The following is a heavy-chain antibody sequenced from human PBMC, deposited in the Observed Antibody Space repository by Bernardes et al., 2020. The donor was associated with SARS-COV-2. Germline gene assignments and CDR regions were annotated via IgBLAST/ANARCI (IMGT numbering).Heavy chain of an antibody. D-gene: IGHD3-10*01. CDR1: DASIRGSSYY. J-gene: IGHJ6*02. Sequence: SETLSLTCTVSDASIRGSSYYWGWIRQPPGKGLTWIGTIYYGGITYYNPSLESRVTISIDMPKGQFSLRLSSVTAADTAVYYCARHVQEFYGSGRYYNSAGAHHHGVDVWGPGTTVTVSS. CDR2: IYYGGIT. V-gene: IGHV4-39*01. CDR3: ARHVQEFYGSGRYYNSAGAHHHGVDV.